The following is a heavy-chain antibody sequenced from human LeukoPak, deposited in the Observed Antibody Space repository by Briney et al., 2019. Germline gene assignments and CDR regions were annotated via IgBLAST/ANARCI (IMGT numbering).Heavy chain of an antibody. CDR3: ARDCSGTSCYHQARVFDL. CDR2: IQFDGTDE. D-gene: IGHD2-2*01. Sequence: GGSLRLSCTASGFIFSTYGMHWVRQAPGKGLEWVAFIQFDGTDEHYADSVKGRFTISRDNAKNSLYLQMNSLRAEDTAVYYCARDCSGTSCYHQARVFDLWDQGTMVTVSS. CDR1: GFIFSTYG. V-gene: IGHV3-30*02. J-gene: IGHJ3*01.